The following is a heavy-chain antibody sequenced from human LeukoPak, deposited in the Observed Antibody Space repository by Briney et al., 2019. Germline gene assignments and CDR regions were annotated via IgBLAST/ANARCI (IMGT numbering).Heavy chain of an antibody. Sequence: PGGSLRLSCAASGFTVSSNSMTWVRQAPGKGLEWVSLIYSGGTTNYADSVKGRFTISRDNSKNMLFLQMNSLRAEDTPVYYCARDWGLATTVANWFDPWGQGTLVTVSS. CDR3: ARDWGLATTVANWFDP. J-gene: IGHJ5*02. CDR1: GFTVSSNS. D-gene: IGHD1-1*01. V-gene: IGHV3-66*01. CDR2: IYSGGTT.